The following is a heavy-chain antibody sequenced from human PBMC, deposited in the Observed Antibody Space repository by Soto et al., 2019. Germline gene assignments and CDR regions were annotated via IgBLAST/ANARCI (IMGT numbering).Heavy chain of an antibody. CDR3: ARDRSMYYGMDV. J-gene: IGHJ6*02. V-gene: IGHV1-18*01. D-gene: IGHD2-8*01. Sequence: KLQGRVTMTTDTSTRTAYMELRSLTSDDTAVYYCARDRSMYYGMDVWGQGTTVTVSS.